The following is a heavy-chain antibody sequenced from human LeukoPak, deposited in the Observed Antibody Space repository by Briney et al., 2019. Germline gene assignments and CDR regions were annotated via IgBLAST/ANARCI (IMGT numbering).Heavy chain of an antibody. V-gene: IGHV1-2*02. Sequence: ASVKVSCKASGYTFNGFYSHWVRQAPGQGLEWMGWINPNSGGTNYARKFQGKVTMTRDTSISTVYMEVSSLRSDDTAVYYCARRRDGDNYYFDYWGQGTLVTVSS. D-gene: IGHD5-24*01. J-gene: IGHJ4*02. CDR1: GYTFNGFY. CDR3: ARRRDGDNYYFDY. CDR2: INPNSGGT.